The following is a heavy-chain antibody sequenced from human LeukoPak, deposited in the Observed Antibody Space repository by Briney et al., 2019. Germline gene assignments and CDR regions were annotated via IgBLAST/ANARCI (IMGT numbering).Heavy chain of an antibody. CDR2: IYHIGST. CDR1: GFSISRSYY. CDR3: ARAGWIITSGIDY. V-gene: IGHV4-38-2*01. J-gene: IGHJ4*02. Sequence: PSETLSLTCGVSGFSISRSYYWAWIRQIPGKGLEWIGTIYHIGSTYYSPSLGSRVTMSVDTSKNEFSLNLKSVTAADTAVYYCARAGWIITSGIDYWGQGALVTVSS. D-gene: IGHD3-10*01.